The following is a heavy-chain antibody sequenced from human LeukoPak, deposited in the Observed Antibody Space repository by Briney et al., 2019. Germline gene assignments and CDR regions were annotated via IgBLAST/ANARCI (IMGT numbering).Heavy chain of an antibody. J-gene: IGHJ4*02. CDR1: GFTFSSYA. CDR2: ISGGGTST. CDR3: AKDRPTVYSSSWLHFLDS. V-gene: IGHV3-23*01. Sequence: GGSLRLSCAASGFTFSSYAMTWVRQAPGKGLEWVSVISGGGTSTYYADSVKGRFTVSRDNSKNTLYLQMNSLRADDTAVYYCAKDRPTVYSSSWLHFLDSWGQGTLVTVSS. D-gene: IGHD6-13*01.